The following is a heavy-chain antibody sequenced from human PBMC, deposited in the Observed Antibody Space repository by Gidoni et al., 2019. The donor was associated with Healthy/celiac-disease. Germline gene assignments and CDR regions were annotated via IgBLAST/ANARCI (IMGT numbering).Heavy chain of an antibody. V-gene: IGHV2-5*02. D-gene: IGHD5-12*01. CDR3: AHRIGYAVDY. CDR2: IYWDDDK. J-gene: IGHJ4*02. Sequence: LIYWDDDKRYSPSLKSRLTITKDTSKNQVVLTMTNMDPVDTATYYCAHRIGYAVDYWGQGTLVTVSS.